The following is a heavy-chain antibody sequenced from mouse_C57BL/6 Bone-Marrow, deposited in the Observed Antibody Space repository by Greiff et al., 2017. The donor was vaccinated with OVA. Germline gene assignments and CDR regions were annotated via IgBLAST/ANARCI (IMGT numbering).Heavy chain of an antibody. Sequence: EVHLVESGGGLVKPGGSLKLSCAASGFTFSSYAMSWVRQTPEKRLEWVATISDGGSYTYYPDNVKGRFTISRDNAKNNLYLQMSHLKSEDTAMYYCARYYYDAMDYWGQGTSVTVSS. V-gene: IGHV5-4*01. CDR3: ARYYYDAMDY. J-gene: IGHJ4*01. D-gene: IGHD1-1*01. CDR1: GFTFSSYA. CDR2: ISDGGSYT.